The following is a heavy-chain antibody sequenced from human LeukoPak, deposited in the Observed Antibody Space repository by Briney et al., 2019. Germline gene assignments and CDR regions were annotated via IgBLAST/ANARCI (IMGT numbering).Heavy chain of an antibody. CDR3: AKGHYYGSGSLDY. J-gene: IGHJ4*02. CDR2: IGGRDGST. CDR1: GFTFSSYG. V-gene: IGHV3-23*01. Sequence: GRSLRLSCAASGFTFSSYGMSWVRQAPGKGLEWVSAIGGRDGSTYYADSVKGRFTISRDNSKNTLYVQMNSLRAEDTAVYYCAKGHYYGSGSLDYWGQGTLVTVSS. D-gene: IGHD3-10*01.